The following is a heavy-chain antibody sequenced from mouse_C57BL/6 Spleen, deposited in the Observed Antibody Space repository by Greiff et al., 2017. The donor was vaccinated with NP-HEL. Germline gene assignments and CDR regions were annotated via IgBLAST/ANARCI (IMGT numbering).Heavy chain of an antibody. Sequence: VQLQQSGTELVKPGASVKLSCKASGYTFTSYWMHWVKQRPGQGLEWIGNINPSNGGTNYNEKFKSKATLTVDKSSRTAYMLLSSLTSEDSAVYYCARRGGQRRPHDYAMDYWGQGTSVTVSS. CDR2: INPSNGGT. V-gene: IGHV1-53*01. D-gene: IGHD3-2*02. CDR1: GYTFTSYW. CDR3: ARRGGQRRPHDYAMDY. J-gene: IGHJ4*01.